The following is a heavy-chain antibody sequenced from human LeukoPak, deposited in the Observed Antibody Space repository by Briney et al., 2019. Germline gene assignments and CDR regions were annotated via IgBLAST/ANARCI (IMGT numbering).Heavy chain of an antibody. CDR1: GGSISGYY. CDR2: VYYSGST. Sequence: SETLSLTCSFSGGSISGYYWSWLRQPPGKKLEWVGYVYYSGSTNYNPSLKSRVTISVDTSKNQFSLKLSSVTAADTAMYYRARYKTVTGFDYWGQGTLVTVSS. CDR3: ARYKTVTGFDY. J-gene: IGHJ4*02. D-gene: IGHD3-9*01. V-gene: IGHV4-59*01.